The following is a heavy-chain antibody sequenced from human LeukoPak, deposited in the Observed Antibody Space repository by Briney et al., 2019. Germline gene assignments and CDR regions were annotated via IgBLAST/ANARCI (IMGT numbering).Heavy chain of an antibody. CDR1: GGSSRSSDYF. Sequence: SESLSLTCAVSGGSSRSSDYFWSWTRQPPGKGLECIRHIHYSGNTYYNPSLKSRVSISVDTSKNQFSLKLSSVTAADTAVYYCARENNDYGGKKAFDYWGQGTLVTVSS. J-gene: IGHJ4*02. CDR2: IHYSGNT. CDR3: ARENNDYGGKKAFDY. D-gene: IGHD4-23*01. V-gene: IGHV4-30-4*01.